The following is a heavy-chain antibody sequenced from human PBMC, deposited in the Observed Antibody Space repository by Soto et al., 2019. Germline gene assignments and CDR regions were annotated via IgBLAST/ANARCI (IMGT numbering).Heavy chain of an antibody. CDR3: ARDGRAARRIDY. V-gene: IGHV4-31*03. D-gene: IGHD6-6*01. CDR1: GGSISSGGYY. CDR2: IYYSGST. J-gene: IGHJ4*02. Sequence: QVQLQESGPGLVKPSQTLSLTCTVSGGSISSGGYYWSWIRQHPGKGLEWIGYIYYSGSTYYNPSLKSRVTISVDTSKNQFSLKLSSVPAADTAVYYCARDGRAARRIDYWGQGTLVTVSS.